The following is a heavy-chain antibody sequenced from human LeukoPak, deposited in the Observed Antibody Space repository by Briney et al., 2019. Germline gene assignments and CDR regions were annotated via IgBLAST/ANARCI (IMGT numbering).Heavy chain of an antibody. D-gene: IGHD1-26*01. CDR1: GFTFSSYA. V-gene: IGHV3-23*01. J-gene: IGHJ4*02. CDR2: ISGSGGST. Sequence: QSGGSLRLSCAASGFTFSSYAMSWVRQAPGKGLEWVSAISGSGGSTYYADSVKGRFTISRDNSKNTLYLQMNSLRAEDTAVYYCAKDDISLVGATHDWGQGTLVTVSS. CDR3: AKDDISLVGATHD.